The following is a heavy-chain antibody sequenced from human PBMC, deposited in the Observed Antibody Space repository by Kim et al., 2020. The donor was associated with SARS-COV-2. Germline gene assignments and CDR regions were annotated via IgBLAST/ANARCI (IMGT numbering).Heavy chain of an antibody. Sequence: GGSLRLSCAASGFTFGDYAMHWVRQAPGKGLEWVSGISWNSGSIGYADSVKGRFTISRDNAKNSLYLQMNSLRAEDTALYYCAILGGVPYYDSSGYYYSPVDYWGQGTLVTVSS. CDR2: ISWNSGSI. CDR3: AILGGVPYYDSSGYYYSPVDY. J-gene: IGHJ4*02. V-gene: IGHV3-9*01. D-gene: IGHD3-22*01. CDR1: GFTFGDYA.